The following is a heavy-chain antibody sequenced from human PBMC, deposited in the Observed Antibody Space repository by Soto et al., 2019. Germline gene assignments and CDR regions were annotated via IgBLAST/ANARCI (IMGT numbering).Heavy chain of an antibody. Sequence: QVQLVQSGAEVKKPGASVKVSCKASGYTFTSYAMHWVRQAPGQRLEWMGWINAGNGNTKYSQKFQGRVTITRDTSASTAYMELSGLRSEDTAVYYCARGPLLWGDVWGQGTTVTVSS. J-gene: IGHJ6*02. CDR1: GYTFTSYA. CDR3: ARGPLLWGDV. CDR2: INAGNGNT. D-gene: IGHD3-10*01. V-gene: IGHV1-3*01.